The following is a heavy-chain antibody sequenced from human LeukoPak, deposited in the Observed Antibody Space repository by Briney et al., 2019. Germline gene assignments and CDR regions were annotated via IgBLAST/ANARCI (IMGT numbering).Heavy chain of an antibody. D-gene: IGHD3-10*01. CDR3: ARPYYYGSGSYYMEHWFDP. J-gene: IGHJ5*02. V-gene: IGHV4-34*01. CDR1: GGSFSGYY. Sequence: SETLSLTCAVYGGSFSGYYWSWIRQPPGKGLEWIGEINHSGSTNYNPSLKSRVTISVDTSKNQFSLKLSSVTAADTAVYYCARPYYYGSGSYYMEHWFDPWGQGTLVTVSS. CDR2: INHSGST.